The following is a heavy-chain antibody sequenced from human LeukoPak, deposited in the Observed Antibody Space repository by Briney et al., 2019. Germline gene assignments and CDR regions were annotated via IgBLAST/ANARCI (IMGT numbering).Heavy chain of an antibody. CDR2: ISAYNGNT. D-gene: IGHD2-15*01. V-gene: IGHV1-18*01. J-gene: IGHJ4*02. CDR3: ARDSMVAATPEYDY. Sequence: AASVKVSCKASGYTFTSYGISWVRQAPGQGLEWMGWISAYNGNTNYAQKLQGRVTMTTDTSTSTAYMELRSLRSDDTAVYYCARDSMVAATPEYDYWGQGTLVTVSS. CDR1: GYTFTSYG.